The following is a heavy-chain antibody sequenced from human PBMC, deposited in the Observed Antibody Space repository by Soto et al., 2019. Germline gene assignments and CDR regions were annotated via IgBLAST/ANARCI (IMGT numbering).Heavy chain of an antibody. CDR2: ISGGGSAT. CDR1: GFRFWTYS. D-gene: IGHD5-12*01. CDR3: AKTRLYDNNDYHRDGFDV. J-gene: IGHJ3*01. Sequence: EVKLLESGGGLVQPGESLRLSCAASGFRFWTYSMSWVRQAPGKGGEWGSGISGGGSATSYADSLKGRFTVSRDNSKDTLFLQMNNLRVEDTAVYYCAKTRLYDNNDYHRDGFDVWGPGTAVTVS. V-gene: IGHV3-23*01.